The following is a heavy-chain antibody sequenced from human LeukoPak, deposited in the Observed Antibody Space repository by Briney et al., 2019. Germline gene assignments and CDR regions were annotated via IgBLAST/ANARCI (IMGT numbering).Heavy chain of an antibody. D-gene: IGHD3-22*01. J-gene: IGHJ4*02. Sequence: VSVKVSCKASGYTFTSYGISWVRQAPGQGLEWVGWISAYNGNTNYAQKLQGRVTMTTDTSTSTAYMELRSLRSDDTAVYYCARSPLPYYYDSSGPFDYWGQGNRVTVSS. CDR1: GYTFTSYG. V-gene: IGHV1-18*01. CDR2: ISAYNGNT. CDR3: ARSPLPYYYDSSGPFDY.